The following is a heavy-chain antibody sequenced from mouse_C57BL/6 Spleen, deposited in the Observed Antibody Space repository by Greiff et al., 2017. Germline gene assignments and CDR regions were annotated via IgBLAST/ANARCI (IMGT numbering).Heavy chain of an antibody. V-gene: IGHV1-4*01. CDR1: GYTFTSYT. CDR2: IIPRSGYT. Sequence: QVQLQQSGAELARPGASVKMSCKASGYTFTSYTLHWVKHRPGRGLVWIGYIIPRSGYTKYNQKFKDKATLTTDKSSSTAYMQLISLTSEDSAVYYCARCGSSFAWFAYWGQGTLVTVSA. CDR3: ARCGSSFAWFAY. D-gene: IGHD1-1*01. J-gene: IGHJ3*01.